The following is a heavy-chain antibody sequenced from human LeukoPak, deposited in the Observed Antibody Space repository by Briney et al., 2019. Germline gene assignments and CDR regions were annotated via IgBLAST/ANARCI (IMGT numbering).Heavy chain of an antibody. D-gene: IGHD3-22*01. Sequence: SETLSLTCTVSGGSVSSGTYYWSWIRQPPGKGLEWIGYVYYSGSTNYNPSLKSRLTMSVDTSKNQFSLNLTSVTAADTAVYYCARDESASSGYINWGQGTLVTVSS. CDR2: VYYSGST. J-gene: IGHJ4*02. CDR3: ARDESASSGYIN. CDR1: GGSVSSGTYY. V-gene: IGHV4-61*01.